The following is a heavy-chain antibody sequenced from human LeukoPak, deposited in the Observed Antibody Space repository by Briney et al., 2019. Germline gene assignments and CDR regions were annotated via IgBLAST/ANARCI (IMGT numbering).Heavy chain of an antibody. V-gene: IGHV4-59*01. J-gene: IGHJ6*02. D-gene: IGHD2-2*01. Sequence: ASETLSLTCPVSGDSIGSYFWSWIRQSPGKGLEWIGHIYHSGSTNYNPSLKSRVTISVDTSKNQFSLKLTSVASADTAVYYCARDGPAYTSRWYDYYYGLDVWGQGTTVTVSS. CDR2: IYHSGST. CDR3: ARDGPAYTSRWYDYYYGLDV. CDR1: GDSIGSYF.